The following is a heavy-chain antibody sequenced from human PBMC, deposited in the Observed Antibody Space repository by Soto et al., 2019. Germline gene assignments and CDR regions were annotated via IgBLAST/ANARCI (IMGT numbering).Heavy chain of an antibody. Sequence: ASVKVSCKASGYTFTSYGISWVRQAPGQGLEWMGWISAYNGNTNYAQKFQGRVTMTTDTSKNQFSLRLSSVTAADTAVYYCARMSLFYFFDSWGQGTLVTVSS. CDR1: GYTFTSYG. CDR3: ARMSLFYFFDS. J-gene: IGHJ4*01. V-gene: IGHV1-18*01. CDR2: ISAYNGNT. D-gene: IGHD3-9*01.